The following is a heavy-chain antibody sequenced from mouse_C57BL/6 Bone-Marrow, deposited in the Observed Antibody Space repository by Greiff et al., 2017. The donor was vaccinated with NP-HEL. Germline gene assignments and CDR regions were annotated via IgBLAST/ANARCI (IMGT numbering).Heavy chain of an antibody. CDR3: ARSRTYYSPAWFAY. Sequence: QVQLKQPGAELVKPGASVKLSCKASGYTFTSYWMHWVKQRPGRGLEWIGRIDPNSGGTKYNEKFKSKATLTVDKPSSTAYMQLSSLTSEDSAVYYCARSRTYYSPAWFAYWGQGTLVTVSA. CDR2: IDPNSGGT. D-gene: IGHD2-12*01. CDR1: GYTFTSYW. V-gene: IGHV1-72*01. J-gene: IGHJ3*01.